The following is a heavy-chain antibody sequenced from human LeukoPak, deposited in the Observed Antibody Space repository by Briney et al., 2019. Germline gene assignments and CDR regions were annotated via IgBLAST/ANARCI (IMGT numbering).Heavy chain of an antibody. Sequence: GGSLRLSCAASGFTFSSYAMSWVRQAPGKGLEWVSAISGSGGSTYYADSVKGRFTISRDNSKNTLYLQMNSLRAEDTAVYYCASLVEYSYSRDFYFDYWGQGTLVTVSS. CDR3: ASLVEYSYSRDFYFDY. J-gene: IGHJ4*02. CDR2: ISGSGGST. V-gene: IGHV3-23*01. CDR1: GFTFSSYA. D-gene: IGHD5-18*01.